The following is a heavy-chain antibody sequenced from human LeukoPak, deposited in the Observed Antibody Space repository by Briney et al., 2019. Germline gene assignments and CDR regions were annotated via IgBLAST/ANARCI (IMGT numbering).Heavy chain of an antibody. V-gene: IGHV1-2*02. D-gene: IGHD4-17*01. J-gene: IGHJ4*02. CDR2: INPNNGGT. CDR1: GYTFTSYY. CDR3: ASRSSTVAKFPFHY. Sequence: GASVKVSCKASGYTFTSYYIHWVRQAPGQGLEWMGWINPNNGGTNYARGFQGRVTMTRDTSISTAYMELTGLTSDDTAVYYCASRSSTVAKFPFHYWGQGTLVTVSS.